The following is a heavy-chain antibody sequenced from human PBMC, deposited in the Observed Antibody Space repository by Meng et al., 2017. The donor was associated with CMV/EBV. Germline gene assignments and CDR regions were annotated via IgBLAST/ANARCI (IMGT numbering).Heavy chain of an antibody. J-gene: IGHJ4*02. CDR1: GGSISSYY. CDR2: IYYSGST. V-gene: IGHV4-39*07. D-gene: IGHD2-2*01. Sequence: SETLSLTCTVSGGSISSYYWSWIRQPPGKGLEWIGSIYYSGSTYYNPSLKSRVTISVDTSKNQFSLKLSSVTAADTAVYYCASRPGYCSSTSCYRRSHFDYWGQGTLVTVSS. CDR3: ASRPGYCSSTSCYRRSHFDY.